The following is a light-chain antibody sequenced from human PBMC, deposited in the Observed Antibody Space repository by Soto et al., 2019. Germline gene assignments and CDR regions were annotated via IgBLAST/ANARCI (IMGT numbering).Light chain of an antibody. J-gene: IGLJ1*01. CDR1: SSDVGDYNY. CDR3: SSYTSSSLYV. V-gene: IGLV2-8*01. CDR2: EVS. Sequence: QSVLTQPPSASGSPGQSVTISCTGTSSDVGDYNYVSWYQQHPGKAPKLMIYEVSKRPSGVPDRFSGSKSGNTASLTISGLQAEDEAYYYCSSYTSSSLYVFGTGTKVTVL.